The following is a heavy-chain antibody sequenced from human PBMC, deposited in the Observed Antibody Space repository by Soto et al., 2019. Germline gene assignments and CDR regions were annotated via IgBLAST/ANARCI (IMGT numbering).Heavy chain of an antibody. CDR2: IHHSGST. D-gene: IGHD6-6*01. V-gene: IGHV4-34*01. CDR1: GGSFSGYY. CDR3: ASVPLGY. Sequence: LSLTCAVYGGSFSGYYWNWIRQPPGKGLEWIGEIHHSGSTKYNPSLKSRVTISVDTSKNQFSLKLSSVTAADTAVYYCASVPLGYWGQGTLVTVSS. J-gene: IGHJ4*02.